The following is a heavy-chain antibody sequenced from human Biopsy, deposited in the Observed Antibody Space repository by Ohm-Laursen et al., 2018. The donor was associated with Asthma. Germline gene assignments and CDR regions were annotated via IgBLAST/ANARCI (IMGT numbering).Heavy chain of an antibody. D-gene: IGHD6-13*01. J-gene: IGHJ4*02. Sequence: SLRLSCTASGFTFDDYAMHWVRQAPGKGLEWFSGVSWNSGSIDYADSVKGRFTISRDNAKNSLYLQMNSLRGADTALYYCVKDIRLQLWGFDSWGQGTLATVSS. CDR3: VKDIRLQLWGFDS. CDR2: VSWNSGSI. V-gene: IGHV3-9*01. CDR1: GFTFDDYA.